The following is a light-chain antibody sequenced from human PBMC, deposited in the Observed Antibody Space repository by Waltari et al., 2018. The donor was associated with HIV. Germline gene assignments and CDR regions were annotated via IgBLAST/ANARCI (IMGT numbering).Light chain of an antibody. J-gene: IGKJ1*01. CDR2: DES. V-gene: IGKV3-20*01. CDR3: QQYGSSLWT. Sequence: EIVLTQSPGTLSLSPGERATLSCRASQSVSSSFLAWYQQQPGQVPRLLIYDESSGATCIPDRFSGSGSGTNFTLTISRLEPEDFGVYYCQQYGSSLWTFGQGTKVEIK. CDR1: QSVSSSF.